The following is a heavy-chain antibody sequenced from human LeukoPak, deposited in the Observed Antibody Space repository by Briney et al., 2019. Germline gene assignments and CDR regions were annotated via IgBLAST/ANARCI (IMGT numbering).Heavy chain of an antibody. D-gene: IGHD5-18*01. J-gene: IGHJ4*02. V-gene: IGHV4-39*07. CDR3: ARPRRGYSYGWIDY. CDR1: GGSISSSSYY. CDR2: IYYSGST. Sequence: SETLSLTCTVSGGSISSSSYYWGWIRQPPGKGLEWIGSIYYSGSTYYNPSLKSRVTISVDTSKNQFSLKLSSVTAADTAVYYCARPRRGYSYGWIDYWGQGTLVTVSS.